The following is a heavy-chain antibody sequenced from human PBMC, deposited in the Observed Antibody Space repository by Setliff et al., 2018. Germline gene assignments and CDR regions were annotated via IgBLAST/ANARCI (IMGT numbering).Heavy chain of an antibody. D-gene: IGHD3-16*01. J-gene: IGHJ6*03. CDR1: GGSFSDYY. CDR3: ARGHVWGSYYYMDV. Sequence: SETLSLTCAASGGSFSDYYWTWIRQPPGKGLEWIGEINHSGNTKSKPSLKSRVTITVDPSKNQFSLKLNSVTAADTAVHYCARGHVWGSYYYMDVWGKGTTVTVSS. CDR2: INHSGNT. V-gene: IGHV4-34*01.